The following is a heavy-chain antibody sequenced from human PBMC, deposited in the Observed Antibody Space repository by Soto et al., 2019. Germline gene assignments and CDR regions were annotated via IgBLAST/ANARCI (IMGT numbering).Heavy chain of an antibody. CDR3: AKEGITIFGVVITSYYYYYMDV. CDR2: ISGSGGST. D-gene: IGHD3-3*01. Sequence: GGSLRLSCAASGFTFSSYAMSWVRQAPGKGLEWVSAISGSGGSTYYADSVKGRFTISRDNSKNTLYLQMNSLRAEDTAVYYCAKEGITIFGVVITSYYYYYMDVWGKGTTVTVSS. V-gene: IGHV3-23*01. CDR1: GFTFSSYA. J-gene: IGHJ6*03.